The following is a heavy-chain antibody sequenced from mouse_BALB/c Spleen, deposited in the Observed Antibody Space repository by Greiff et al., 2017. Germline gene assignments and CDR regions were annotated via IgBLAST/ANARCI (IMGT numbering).Heavy chain of an antibody. CDR1: GFTFSSYG. Sequence: EVKVEESGGDLVKPGGSLKLSCAASGFTFSSYGMSWVRQTPDKRLAWVATISSGGSYTYYPDSVKGRFTITRDNAKNTLYLQMSSLKTEDTAMYYCARHMKGCCNYAMDYWGQGTSVTVSS. J-gene: IGHJ4*01. V-gene: IGHV5-6*02. CDR3: ARHMKGCCNYAMDY. CDR2: ISSGGSYT. D-gene: IGHD3-3*01.